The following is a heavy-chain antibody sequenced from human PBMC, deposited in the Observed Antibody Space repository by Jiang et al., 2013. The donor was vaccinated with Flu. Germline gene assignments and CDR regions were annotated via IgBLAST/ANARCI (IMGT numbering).Heavy chain of an antibody. V-gene: IGHV3-30*04. CDR2: ISYDGSNK. Sequence: VQLVESGRGVVQPGRSLRLSCAASGFTFSSYAMHWVRQAPGKGLEWVAVISYDGSNKYYADSVKGRFTISRDNSKNTLYLQMNSLRAEDTAVYYCARDLREYVVVAATPSYWGQGTLVTVSS. D-gene: IGHD2-15*01. J-gene: IGHJ4*02. CDR1: GFTFSSYA. CDR3: ARDLREYVVVAATPSY.